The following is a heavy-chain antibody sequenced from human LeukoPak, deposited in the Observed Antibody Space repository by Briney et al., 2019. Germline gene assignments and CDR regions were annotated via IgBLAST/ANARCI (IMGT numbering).Heavy chain of an antibody. CDR3: ARLRGGIYSSRDAFDI. V-gene: IGHV1-18*04. J-gene: IGHJ3*02. D-gene: IGHD6-19*01. Sequence: ASVKVSCRASGYTFTTNGISWVRQAPGQGLEWMAWISPDNGVTKYAQEFQGRLTVTTDTSTSTAYMELRSLRSDDTAVYYCARLRGGIYSSRDAFDIWGQGTMVTVSS. CDR2: ISPDNGVT. CDR1: GYTFTTNG.